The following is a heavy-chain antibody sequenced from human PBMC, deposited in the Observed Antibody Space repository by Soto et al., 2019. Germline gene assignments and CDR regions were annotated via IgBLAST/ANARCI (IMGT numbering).Heavy chain of an antibody. CDR2: IKSKTDGGTT. V-gene: IGHV3-15*01. CDR1: GFTFSNAW. D-gene: IGHD3-22*01. J-gene: IGHJ4*02. CDR3: TTDWKYYYDSSGSPPRRRDY. Sequence: EVQLVESGGGLVKPGGSLRLTCAASGFTFSNAWMSWVRQAPGKGLEWVGRIKSKTDGGTTDYAAPVKGRFTISRHDSKNTLYLQMNSLKTEDTAVYYCTTDWKYYYDSSGSPPRRRDYWGQGTLVTVSS.